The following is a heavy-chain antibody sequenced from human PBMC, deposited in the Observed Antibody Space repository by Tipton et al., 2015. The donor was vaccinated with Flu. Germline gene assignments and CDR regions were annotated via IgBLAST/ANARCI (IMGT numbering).Heavy chain of an antibody. Sequence: SRYYWAWVRQPPGKGLEWVANINQDGSEKHYVESVKGRFTISRDNAKNTLALQMNSLRTEDTAIYYCAREPAPIGSPKSDAVDVWGQGTKVTVSS. CDR2: INQDGSEK. CDR1: SRYY. CDR3: AREPAPIGSPKSDAVDV. D-gene: IGHD3-10*01. J-gene: IGHJ3*01. V-gene: IGHV3-7*01.